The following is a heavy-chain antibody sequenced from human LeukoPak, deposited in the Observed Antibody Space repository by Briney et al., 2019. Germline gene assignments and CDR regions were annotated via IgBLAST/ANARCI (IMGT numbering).Heavy chain of an antibody. CDR2: ISYDGSNK. CDR1: GFTFSSYA. V-gene: IGHV3-30*04. D-gene: IGHD3-10*01. CDR3: ARGDGATPPDVFDI. J-gene: IGHJ3*02. Sequence: GGSLRLSCAASGFTFSSYAMHWVRQAPGKGLEWVAVISYDGSNKYYADSVKGRFTISRDNSKNTLYLQMNSLRAEDTAVYYCARGDGATPPDVFDIWGQGTMVTVSS.